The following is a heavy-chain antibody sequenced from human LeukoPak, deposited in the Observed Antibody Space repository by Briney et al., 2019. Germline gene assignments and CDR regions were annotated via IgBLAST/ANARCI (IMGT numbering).Heavy chain of an antibody. Sequence: GGSLRLSCAASGFTFSSYAMHWVRQAPGKGLEWVAVISYDGSNKYYADSVKGRFTISRDNSKNTLYLQMNSLRAEDTAVYYCASDQGYSYGEFDYWGQGTLVTVSS. D-gene: IGHD5-18*01. CDR1: GFTFSSYA. V-gene: IGHV3-30*04. CDR2: ISYDGSNK. J-gene: IGHJ4*02. CDR3: ASDQGYSYGEFDY.